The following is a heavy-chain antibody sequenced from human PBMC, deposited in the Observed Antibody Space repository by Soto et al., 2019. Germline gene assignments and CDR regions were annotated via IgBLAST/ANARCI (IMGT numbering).Heavy chain of an antibody. CDR3: ARGPTDYYDNSANYFLDY. CDR2: ISTYNGNT. D-gene: IGHD3-22*01. CDR1: GYTFITYG. Sequence: QVQLVQSGAEVKKPGASVKVSCKASGYTFITYGVSWVRQAPGQGLDWRGWISTYNGNTRYAERLQGRVTMPTDTTTNTAYMELRNLRSDDTAVYYCARGPTDYYDNSANYFLDYWGQGTLVTVSS. J-gene: IGHJ4*02. V-gene: IGHV1-18*01.